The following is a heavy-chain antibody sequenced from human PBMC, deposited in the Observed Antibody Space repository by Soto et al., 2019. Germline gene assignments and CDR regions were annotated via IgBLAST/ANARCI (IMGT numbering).Heavy chain of an antibody. CDR3: ARSFSGVPAAIAFDY. V-gene: IGHV3-23*01. Sequence: GGSLRLSCGASGFTFISYAMSWVRQAPGKGLEWVSAISGSGGSTYYADSVKGRFTISRDNSKNTLYLQMNSLRAEDTAVYYCARSFSGVPAAIAFDYWGQGTLVTVSS. CDR2: ISGSGGST. J-gene: IGHJ4*02. CDR1: GFTFISYA. D-gene: IGHD2-2*01.